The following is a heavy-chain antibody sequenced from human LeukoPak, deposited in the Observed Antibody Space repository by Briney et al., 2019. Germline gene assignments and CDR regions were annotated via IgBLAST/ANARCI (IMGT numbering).Heavy chain of an antibody. CDR3: ARETLSTVTTDRAFDY. D-gene: IGHD4-17*01. V-gene: IGHV3-33*01. CDR1: GFTFSSYG. J-gene: IGHJ4*02. Sequence: GRSLRLSCAASGFTFSSYGMHWVRQAPGKGLEWVAVIWYDGSNKYYADSVKGRFTISRDNSKNTLYLQMNSLRAEDTAVHYCARETLSTVTTDRAFDYWGQGTLVTVSS. CDR2: IWYDGSNK.